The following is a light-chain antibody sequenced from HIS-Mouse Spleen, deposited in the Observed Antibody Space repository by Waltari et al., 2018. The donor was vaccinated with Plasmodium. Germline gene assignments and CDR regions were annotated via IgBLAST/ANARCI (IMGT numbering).Light chain of an antibody. CDR2: GAS. CDR3: QQYNNWSFT. Sequence: EIVMTQSPATLSVSPGERATLSCRASQRVSSNLAWYQQKPGQAPRLLIYGASTRATGITARFSGSGYGTEFTLTISSLQSEDFAVYYCQQYNNWSFTFGPGTKVDIK. J-gene: IGKJ3*01. CDR1: QRVSSN. V-gene: IGKV3-15*01.